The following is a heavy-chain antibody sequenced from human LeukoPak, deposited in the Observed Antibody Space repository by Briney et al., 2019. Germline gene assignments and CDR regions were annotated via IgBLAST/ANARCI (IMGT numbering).Heavy chain of an antibody. CDR3: ASRRKGIQLWLRY. CDR1: GGSFSGYY. V-gene: IGHV4-34*01. CDR2: INHSGST. Sequence: KASETLSLTCAVYGGSFSGYYWSWIRQPPGKGLEWIGEINHSGSTNYNPSLKSRVTISVDTSKNQFSLKLSSVTAADTAVYYCASRRKGIQLWLRYWGQGTLVTVSS. J-gene: IGHJ4*02. D-gene: IGHD5-18*01.